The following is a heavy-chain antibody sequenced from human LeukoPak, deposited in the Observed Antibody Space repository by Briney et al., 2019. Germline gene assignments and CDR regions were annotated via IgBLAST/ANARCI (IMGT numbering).Heavy chain of an antibody. Sequence: ASVKVSCKASGYTFTGYYMHWVRQAPGQGLEWMGWINPNSGGTNYAQKFQGRVTMTRDTSISTAYMELSRLRSDGTAVYYCARDSSITMIVVVRRDAFDIWGQGTMVTVSS. CDR3: ARDSSITMIVVVRRDAFDI. CDR1: GYTFTGYY. J-gene: IGHJ3*02. CDR2: INPNSGGT. D-gene: IGHD3-22*01. V-gene: IGHV1-2*02.